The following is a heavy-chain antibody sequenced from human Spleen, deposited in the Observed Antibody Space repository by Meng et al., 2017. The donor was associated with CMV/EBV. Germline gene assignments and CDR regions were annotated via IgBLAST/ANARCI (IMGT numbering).Heavy chain of an antibody. CDR2: IYYSGST. Sequence: SETLSLTCTVSGGSISSSSYYWGWIRQPPGKGLEWIGSIYYSGSTYYNPSLKSRVTISVDTSKNQFSLKLSSVTAADTAVYYCARDRGAQWLFTWFDPWGQGTLVTVSS. CDR1: GGSISSSSYY. D-gene: IGHD6-19*01. CDR3: ARDRGAQWLFTWFDP. V-gene: IGHV4-39*07. J-gene: IGHJ5*02.